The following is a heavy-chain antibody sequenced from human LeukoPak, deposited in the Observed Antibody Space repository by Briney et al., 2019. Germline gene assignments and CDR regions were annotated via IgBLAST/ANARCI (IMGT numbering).Heavy chain of an antibody. CDR2: INPNSGGT. CDR3: AREHLLRYFDWLSRGWFDP. CDR1: GYTFTGYY. D-gene: IGHD3-9*01. V-gene: IGHV1-2*06. J-gene: IGHJ5*02. Sequence: GASVKVSCKASGYTFTGYYMHWVRQAPGQGPEWMGRINPNSGGTNYAQKFQGRVTMTRDTSISTAYMELSRLRSDDTAVYYCAREHLLRYFDWLSRGWFDPWGQGTLVTVSS.